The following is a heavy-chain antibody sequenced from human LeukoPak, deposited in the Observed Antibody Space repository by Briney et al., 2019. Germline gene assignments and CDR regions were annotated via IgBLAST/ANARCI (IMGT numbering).Heavy chain of an antibody. CDR3: AKQSGSYSGAYYYGMDV. J-gene: IGHJ6*02. Sequence: GGSLRLSCAASGFTFSTYGMHWVRQAPGKGLEWVAVISHDGDNKYYADSVKGRFTVSRDNSKNTLYLQMNSLRAEDTAVYYCAKQSGSYSGAYYYGMDVWGQGTTVTVPS. D-gene: IGHD1-26*01. CDR2: ISHDGDNK. CDR1: GFTFSTYG. V-gene: IGHV3-30*18.